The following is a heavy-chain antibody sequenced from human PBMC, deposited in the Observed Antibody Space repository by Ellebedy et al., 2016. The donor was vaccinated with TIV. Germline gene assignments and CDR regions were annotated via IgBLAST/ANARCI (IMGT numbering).Heavy chain of an antibody. Sequence: GESLKISCAASGFTFSSYWMHWVRQAPGKGLVWVSLINSDGSRTTYADSVKGRFTISRDNAKNTLYPQMNSMRAEDTAVYYCAKLRGTTGSWYFDLWGRGTLVPVSS. J-gene: IGHJ2*01. CDR1: GFTFSSYW. CDR2: INSDGSRT. V-gene: IGHV3-74*01. D-gene: IGHD1-7*01. CDR3: AKLRGTTGSWYFDL.